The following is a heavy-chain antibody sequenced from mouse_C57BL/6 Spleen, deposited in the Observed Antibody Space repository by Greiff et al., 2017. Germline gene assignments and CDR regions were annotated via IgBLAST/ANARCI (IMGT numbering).Heavy chain of an antibody. CDR1: GYAFSSSW. J-gene: IGHJ2*01. D-gene: IGHD1-1*01. CDR3: ERDYGSSLYD. CDR2: IYPGDGDT. V-gene: IGHV1-82*01. Sequence: VQLQQSGPELVKPGASVKISCKASGYAFSSSWMNWVKQRPGKGLEWIGRIYPGDGDTNYNGKFKGKATLTADKSSSTAYMQLSSLTSEDSAVYFCERDYGSSLYDWGQGTTRTVAS.